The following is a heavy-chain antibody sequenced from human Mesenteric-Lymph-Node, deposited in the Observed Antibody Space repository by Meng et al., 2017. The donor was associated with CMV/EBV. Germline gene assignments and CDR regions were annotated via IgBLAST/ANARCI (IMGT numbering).Heavy chain of an antibody. CDR1: GGSISSYY. V-gene: IGHV4-59*01. J-gene: IGHJ4*02. CDR3: TRHAYGTDY. D-gene: IGHD3-16*01. CDR2: IYYTGYI. Sequence: GSLRLSCTVSGGSISSYYWSWIRQPPEKGLEWIGYIYYTGYIQYNPSLKSRVTISLDASKNQFSLRLTSVTAADTAVYYCTRHAYGTDYWGQGTLVTVSS.